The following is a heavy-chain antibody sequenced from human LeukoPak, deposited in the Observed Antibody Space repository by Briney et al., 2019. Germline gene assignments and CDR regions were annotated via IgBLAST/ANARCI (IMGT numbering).Heavy chain of an antibody. D-gene: IGHD4-23*01. CDR3: ARDLGGNSGAYGMDV. J-gene: IGHJ6*02. CDR2: IYYSGST. Sequence: SQTLSLTCTVSGGSISSGGYYWSWIRQHPGKGLEWIGYIYYSGSTYYNPSLKSRVRISVDTSKNQFSLKLNSVTAADTAVYYCARDLGGNSGAYGMDVWGQGTTVTVSS. CDR1: GGSISSGGYY. V-gene: IGHV4-31*03.